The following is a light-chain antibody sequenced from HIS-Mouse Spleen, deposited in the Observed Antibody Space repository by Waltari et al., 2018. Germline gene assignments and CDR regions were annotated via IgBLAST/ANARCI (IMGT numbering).Light chain of an antibody. CDR3: SSYTSSSTPYV. CDR2: EVS. V-gene: IGLV2-14*01. J-gene: IGLJ1*01. Sequence: QSALTQPASVSGSPGQSITISCTGTSSDVGGYNYVSWYQQHPGNAPKRVIYEVSNRPSGVSNRFSGSQSGNTASLTISGLQAEDEADYYCSSYTSSSTPYVFGTGTKVTVL. CDR1: SSDVGGYNY.